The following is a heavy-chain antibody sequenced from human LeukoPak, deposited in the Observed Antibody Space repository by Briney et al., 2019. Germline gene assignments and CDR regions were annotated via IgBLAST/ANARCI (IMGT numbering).Heavy chain of an antibody. Sequence: PGGSLRLSCAASGFTFSSYWMSWVRQAPGKGLEWVANIKQDGSEKYYVDSVKGRFTISRDNAKNSLYLQMNSLRAEDTAVYYCARLNYDTSGFPFDYWGQGTLVTVSS. J-gene: IGHJ4*02. CDR1: GFTFSSYW. V-gene: IGHV3-7*01. CDR2: IKQDGSEK. D-gene: IGHD3-22*01. CDR3: ARLNYDTSGFPFDY.